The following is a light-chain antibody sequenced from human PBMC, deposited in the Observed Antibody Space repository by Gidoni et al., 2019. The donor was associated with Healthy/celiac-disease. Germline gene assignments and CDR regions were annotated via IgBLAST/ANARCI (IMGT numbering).Light chain of an antibody. Sequence: DIQMTQSPSALSASVGDRVTITCRASRSISTHLNWSQQKPGKAPKLLIYAASNLHSGVPSRFSCRGSVTDFTLTISSLQPEDFATYSCQQSYNIPLTFGGGTKVEIK. V-gene: IGKV1-39*01. CDR3: QQSYNIPLT. CDR2: AAS. J-gene: IGKJ4*01. CDR1: RSISTH.